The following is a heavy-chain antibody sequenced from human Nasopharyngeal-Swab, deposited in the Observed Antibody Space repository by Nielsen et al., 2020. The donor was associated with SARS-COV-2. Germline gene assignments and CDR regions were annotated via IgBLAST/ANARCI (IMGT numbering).Heavy chain of an antibody. D-gene: IGHD3-22*01. CDR3: ARAPKRGSSGYQVVY. J-gene: IGHJ4*02. Sequence: GESLKISCAASGFIFSNYIMNWARQAPGKGLEWVSSITGASDYMYYADSVKGRFTISRDNAKTSLYLQMNSLRAEDTAVYYCARAPKRGSSGYQVVYWGQGTLVTVSS. CDR2: ITGASDYM. CDR1: GFIFSNYI. V-gene: IGHV3-21*04.